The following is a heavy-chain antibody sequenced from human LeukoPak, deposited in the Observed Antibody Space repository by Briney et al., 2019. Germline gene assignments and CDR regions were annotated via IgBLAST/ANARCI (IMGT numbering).Heavy chain of an antibody. Sequence: PSETLSLTCTVSGGSISSYYWSWIRQPPGKGLEWIGYIYYSGSTNYNPSLKSRATISVDTSKNQFSLNLNSMTAADTAVFYCARHDRDSGSYSDFWGQGTLVTVSS. CDR1: GGSISSYY. V-gene: IGHV4-59*08. J-gene: IGHJ4*02. D-gene: IGHD1-26*01. CDR2: IYYSGST. CDR3: ARHDRDSGSYSDF.